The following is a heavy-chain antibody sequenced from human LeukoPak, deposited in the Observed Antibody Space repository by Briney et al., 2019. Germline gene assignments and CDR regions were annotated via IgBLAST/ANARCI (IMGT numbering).Heavy chain of an antibody. CDR3: AREVATISGIYYYYYYYMDV. V-gene: IGHV4-59*12. CDR2: IYYSGST. CDR1: GDSISSYH. D-gene: IGHD5-24*01. Sequence: SETLSLTCTVSGDSISSYHWNWIRQPPGKGLEWIGYIYYSGSTNYNPSLKSRVTISVDTSKNQFSLKLSSVTAADTAVYYCAREVATISGIYYYYYYYMDVWGKGTTVSISS. J-gene: IGHJ6*03.